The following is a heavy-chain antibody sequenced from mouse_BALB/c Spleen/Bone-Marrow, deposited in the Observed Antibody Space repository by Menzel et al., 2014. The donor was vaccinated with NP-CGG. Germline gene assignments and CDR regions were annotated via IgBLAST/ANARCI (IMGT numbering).Heavy chain of an antibody. CDR1: GYTFTSYY. J-gene: IGHJ2*01. CDR2: IYPGNVNT. Sequence: VHLVESGPELVKPGASVRISCKASGYTFTSYYIHWVKQRPGQGLEWIGWIYPGNVNTKYNEKFKGKATLTADKSSSTAYMQLSSPTSEDSAVYFCAREGYGRYFDYWGQGTTLTVSS. V-gene: IGHV1S56*01. CDR3: AREGYGRYFDY. D-gene: IGHD2-14*01.